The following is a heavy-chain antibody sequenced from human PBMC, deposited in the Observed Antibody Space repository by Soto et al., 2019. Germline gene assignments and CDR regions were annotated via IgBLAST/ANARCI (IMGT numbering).Heavy chain of an antibody. D-gene: IGHD1-1*01. J-gene: IGHJ4*02. CDR3: ASPQDFGYNWDDWGAVDY. Sequence: QVQLVESGGGVVQPGRSLRLSCAASGFTFSSYAMHWVRQAPGKGLEWVAVISYDGSDKYYADSVKGRFTISRDNSKNTLYLQMNSLRAEDTAVYYCASPQDFGYNWDDWGAVDYWGQGTLVTVSS. CDR2: ISYDGSDK. CDR1: GFTFSSYA. V-gene: IGHV3-30-3*01.